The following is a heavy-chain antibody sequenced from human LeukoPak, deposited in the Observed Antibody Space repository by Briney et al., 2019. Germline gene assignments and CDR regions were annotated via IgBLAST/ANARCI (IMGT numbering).Heavy chain of an antibody. CDR3: VKSSPPPFRY. J-gene: IGHJ4*02. V-gene: IGHV3-23*01. Sequence: GGSLRLSCAASGFTFSSHGMSWVRQAPGKGLEWVSTISGSGDNTYYADSVKGRFTISRDNSKNTLYLQMNSLRVEDTAVYYCVKSSPPPFRYWGQGTLVTVSS. CDR2: ISGSGDNT. CDR1: GFTFSSHG.